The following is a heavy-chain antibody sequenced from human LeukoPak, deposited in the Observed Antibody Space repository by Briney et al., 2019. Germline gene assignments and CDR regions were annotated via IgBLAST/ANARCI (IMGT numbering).Heavy chain of an antibody. J-gene: IGHJ3*02. Sequence: PGGSLRLSCAASGFTFSDYYMNWIRQAPGKGLEWVSYISDSGNTIHSADPVKGRFTISRDNAKNSLYLQMNSLRAGDTAVYYCARARDNWNYEAFDIWGQGTMVTVSS. CDR3: ARARDNWNYEAFDI. D-gene: IGHD1-7*01. V-gene: IGHV3-11*01. CDR1: GFTFSDYY. CDR2: ISDSGNTI.